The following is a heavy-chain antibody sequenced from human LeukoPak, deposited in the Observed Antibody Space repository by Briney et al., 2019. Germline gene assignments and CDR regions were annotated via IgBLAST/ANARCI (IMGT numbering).Heavy chain of an antibody. J-gene: IGHJ4*02. CDR1: GGSISSGSYS. Sequence: SQTLSLTCTVYGGSISSGSYSWSSIRQPAGKGLEWIGGIYTSGSTNYHPSLKSRVTISVDTSKNQFSLKLSSVTAADTAVYYCRALETGQTTTDFDYWGQGTLVTVSS. CDR2: IYTSGST. V-gene: IGHV4-61*02. D-gene: IGHD4-17*01. CDR3: RALETGQTTTDFDY.